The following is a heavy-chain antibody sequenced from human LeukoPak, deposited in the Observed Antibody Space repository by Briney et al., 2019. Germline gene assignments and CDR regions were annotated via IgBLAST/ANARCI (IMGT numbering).Heavy chain of an antibody. J-gene: IGHJ5*02. CDR3: ARSSGGWFDP. V-gene: IGHV4-59*08. CDR1: SGSLNTFY. CDR2: ISETGTT. Sequence: SETLSLTCTVSSGSLNTFYWSWIRQPPGKGPEWIGFISETGTTNYHPSLNSRVSISMDVSKKQFSLTLTSVTAADTAVYYCARSSGGWFDPWGQGTLVTVSS. D-gene: IGHD3-10*01.